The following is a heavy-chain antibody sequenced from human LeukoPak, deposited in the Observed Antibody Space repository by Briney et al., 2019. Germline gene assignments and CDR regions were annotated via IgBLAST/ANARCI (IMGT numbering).Heavy chain of an antibody. CDR3: AREMFDP. Sequence: GSLRLSCAASGFTFSSYAMPWVRQAPGKGLEWVAVISYDGSNKYYADSVKGRFTISRDNSKNTLYLQMNSLRAEDTAVYYCAREMFDPWGQGTLVTVTA. CDR1: GFTFSSYA. CDR2: ISYDGSNK. J-gene: IGHJ5*02. V-gene: IGHV3-30*04.